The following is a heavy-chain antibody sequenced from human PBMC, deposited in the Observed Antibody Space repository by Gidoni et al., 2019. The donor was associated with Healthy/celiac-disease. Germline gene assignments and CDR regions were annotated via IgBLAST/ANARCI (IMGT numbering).Heavy chain of an antibody. J-gene: IGHJ4*02. D-gene: IGHD3-3*01. CDR1: AYTFTGYY. V-gene: IGHV1-2*02. Sequence: QVQLVPSGAEVKKPGASVKVSCNASAYTFTGYYMHWVRQAPGQGLEWMGWIKHKSGGKNLAQKFQGRVTMTRDTSSSTVYMELSRLRSDDTAVYYGATTIFGVVTQFDYWGQGTLVTVSS. CDR3: ATTIFGVVTQFDY. CDR2: IKHKSGGK.